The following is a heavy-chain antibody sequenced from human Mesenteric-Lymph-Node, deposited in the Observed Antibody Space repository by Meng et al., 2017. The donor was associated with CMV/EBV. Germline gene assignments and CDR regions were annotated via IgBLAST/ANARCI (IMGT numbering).Heavy chain of an antibody. CDR3: ARNPRWLQLNSYLDY. V-gene: IGHV3-21*01. CDR1: GFTFSSYS. CDR2: ISSSSSYI. J-gene: IGHJ4*02. Sequence: GESLKISCAASGFTFSSYSMNWVRQAPGKGLEWVSSISSSSSYIYYADSVKGRFTISRDNAKNTLYLQMNSLRAEDTAVYYCARNPRWLQLNSYLDYWGQGTLVTVSS. D-gene: IGHD5-24*01.